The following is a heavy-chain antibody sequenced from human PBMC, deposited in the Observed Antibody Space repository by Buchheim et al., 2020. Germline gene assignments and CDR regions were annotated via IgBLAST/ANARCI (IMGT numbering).Heavy chain of an antibody. D-gene: IGHD3-3*01. Sequence: EVQLVESGGGLVKPGGSLRLSCAASGFTFSSYSMNWVRQAPGKGLEWVSSISSSSSYIYYADEVKGRFTISRDNAKNSLYLQMNSLRAEDTAVYYCATMDFWSGYKANNWFDPWGQGTL. CDR3: ATMDFWSGYKANNWFDP. CDR1: GFTFSSYS. J-gene: IGHJ5*02. CDR2: ISSSSSYI. V-gene: IGHV3-21*01.